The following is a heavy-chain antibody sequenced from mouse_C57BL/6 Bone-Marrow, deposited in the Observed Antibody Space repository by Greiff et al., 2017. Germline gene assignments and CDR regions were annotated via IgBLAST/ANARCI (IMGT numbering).Heavy chain of an antibody. CDR2: ISSGSSTI. CDR3: ARFYYSTYYAMDY. Sequence: EVMLVESGGGLVKPGGSLKLSCAASGFTFSDYGMHWVRQAPEKGLAWVAYISSGSSTIYYAATVKGRFTISRDNAKNTLFLQMTSLRSEDTAMYYCARFYYSTYYAMDYWGQGTSVTVSS. CDR1: GFTFSDYG. J-gene: IGHJ4*01. V-gene: IGHV5-17*01. D-gene: IGHD2-5*01.